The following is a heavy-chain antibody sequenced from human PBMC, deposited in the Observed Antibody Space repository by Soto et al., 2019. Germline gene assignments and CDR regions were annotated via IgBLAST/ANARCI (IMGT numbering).Heavy chain of an antibody. CDR2: ISGSDGKT. V-gene: IGHV3-23*01. J-gene: IGHJ4*02. CDR1: GFSFGSYA. CDR3: ARWSYLDY. Sequence: PGGSLRLSCVASGFSFGSYALTWVRQAPGKGLEWVSTISGSDGKTFYADAVKGRFSISRDISQSTLYLQMNSLRADDTAIYYCARWSYLDYWGQGTRVIVSS. D-gene: IGHD3-3*01.